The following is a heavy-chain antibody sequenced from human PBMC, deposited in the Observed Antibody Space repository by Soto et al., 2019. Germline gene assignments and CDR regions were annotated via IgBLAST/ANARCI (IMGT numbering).Heavy chain of an antibody. J-gene: IGHJ4*02. CDR1: GFTFSGSA. CDR2: IRSKANSYAT. D-gene: IGHD1-26*01. Sequence: EVQLVESGGGLVQPGGSLKLSCAASGFTFSGSAMHWVRQASGKGLEWVGRIRSKANSYATAYAASVKGRFTISRDDSKDTAYLQMNSLKTEDTAVDYCTSPEIVGATKGNLDYWGQGTLVTVSS. CDR3: TSPEIVGATKGNLDY. V-gene: IGHV3-73*01.